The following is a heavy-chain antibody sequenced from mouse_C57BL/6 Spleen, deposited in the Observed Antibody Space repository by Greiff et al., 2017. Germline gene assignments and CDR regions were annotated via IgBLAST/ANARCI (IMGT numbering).Heavy chain of an antibody. CDR3: SSVDYYGRSWFAY. D-gene: IGHD1-1*01. V-gene: IGHV1-72*01. J-gene: IGHJ3*01. CDR2: IDPISGGT. Sequence: QVQLQQPGAELVQPGASVKMSCKASGYTFTSYWMHWVTQRPGRGLAWIGRIDPISGGTKYNEKFKSKATLTVDKPSSTAYMQLSSLTSEDSAVYYCSSVDYYGRSWFAYWRQATLVTASA. CDR1: GYTFTSYW.